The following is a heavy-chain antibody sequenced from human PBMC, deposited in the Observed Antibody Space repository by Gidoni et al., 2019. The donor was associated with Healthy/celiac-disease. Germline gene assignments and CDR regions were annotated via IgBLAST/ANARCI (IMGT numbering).Heavy chain of an antibody. Sequence: VPLVPSGAEVKKPGASLKVCCKASGYTFTGYYMPWVRQAPGQGLEWMGWINPNSGGTNYAQKCQGWVTMTRDTSISTAYMELSKLRSDDTAVYYCARGDRLPLGYWGQGTLVTVSS. V-gene: IGHV1-2*04. J-gene: IGHJ4*02. D-gene: IGHD3-16*01. CDR3: ARGDRLPLGY. CDR1: GYTFTGYY. CDR2: INPNSGGT.